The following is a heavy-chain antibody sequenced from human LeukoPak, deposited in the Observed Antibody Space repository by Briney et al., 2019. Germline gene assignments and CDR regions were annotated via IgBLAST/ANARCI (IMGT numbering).Heavy chain of an antibody. Sequence: SVKVSCKASGGTFSSYAISWVRQAPGQGLEWMGGIIPIFGTANYAQKFQGRVTITADKSTSTAYMELSSLRSEDTAVYYCARDLRPDYYDSSGYHPWGQGTLVTVSS. J-gene: IGHJ5*02. CDR1: GGTFSSYA. D-gene: IGHD3-22*01. CDR3: ARDLRPDYYDSSGYHP. V-gene: IGHV1-69*06. CDR2: IIPIFGTA.